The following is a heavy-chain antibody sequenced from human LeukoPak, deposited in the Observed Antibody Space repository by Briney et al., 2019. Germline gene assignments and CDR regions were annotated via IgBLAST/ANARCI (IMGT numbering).Heavy chain of an antibody. V-gene: IGHV1-18*04. CDR1: GYTFTGYY. D-gene: IGHD3-16*01. J-gene: IGHJ4*02. CDR2: ISAYNGNT. CDR3: ARAARVLYAMDNY. Sequence: GASVKVSCKASGYTFTGYYMHWVRQAPGQGLEWMGWISAYNGNTNYAQKLQGRVTMTTDTSTSTAYMELRSLRSDDTAVYYCARAARVLYAMDNYWGQGTLVTVSS.